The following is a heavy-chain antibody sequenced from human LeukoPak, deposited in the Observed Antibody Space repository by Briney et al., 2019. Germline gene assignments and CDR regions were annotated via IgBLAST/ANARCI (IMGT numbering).Heavy chain of an antibody. CDR1: GGSINNYY. Sequence: SETLSLTCTVSGGSINNYYWSWIRQSPGKGLEWIGSIHYSGSTNYNPSLKSRVTISIDTSKNQFSLKLSSVTAADTAVYYCAGPDSSTWKFVYWGQGTLVTVSS. CDR2: IHYSGST. D-gene: IGHD6-13*01. J-gene: IGHJ4*02. V-gene: IGHV4-59*08. CDR3: AGPDSSTWKFVY.